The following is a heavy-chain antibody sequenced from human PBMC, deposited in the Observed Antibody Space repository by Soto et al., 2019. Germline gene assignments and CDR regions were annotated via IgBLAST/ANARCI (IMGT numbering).Heavy chain of an antibody. CDR2: ISYDGSNK. CDR1: GFTFSSYA. CDR3: AREYGGGFDY. J-gene: IGHJ4*02. V-gene: IGHV3-30-3*01. D-gene: IGHD4-17*01. Sequence: PGGSLRLSCAASGFTFSSYAMHWVRQAPGKGLEWVAVISYDGSNKYYADSVKGRFTISRDNSKNTLYLQMNSLRAEDTAVYYCAREYGGGFDYWGPGTLVTVSS.